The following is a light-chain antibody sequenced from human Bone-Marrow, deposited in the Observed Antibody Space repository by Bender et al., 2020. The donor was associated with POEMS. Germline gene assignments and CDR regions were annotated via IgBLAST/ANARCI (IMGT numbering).Light chain of an antibody. CDR1: TSDVGDFSS. J-gene: IGLJ3*02. V-gene: IGLV2-14*01. Sequence: QSALTQPASESASPGQSITIFCTGLTSDVGDFSSVSWYQQHPGRAPILMIYKVANRPSGVSDRFSGSKSGNTASLAISGLQSEDEGDYYCASWDDSLNGWVFGGGTKLTVL. CDR3: ASWDDSLNGWV. CDR2: KVA.